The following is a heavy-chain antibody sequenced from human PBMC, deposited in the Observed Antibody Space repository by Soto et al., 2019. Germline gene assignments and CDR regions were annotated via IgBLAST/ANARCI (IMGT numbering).Heavy chain of an antibody. CDR2: ISYSGTT. CDR3: ASGGWYLDY. Sequence: SETLSLTCTVSGGSISSGNYYWSWIRQPPGKGLEWIGFISYSGTTHYNASLRSRVTISVDTSKNQFSLKLSSVTAADTAVYYCASGGWYLDYWGQGTPVTVS. D-gene: IGHD3-16*01. CDR1: GGSISSGNYY. V-gene: IGHV4-30-4*01. J-gene: IGHJ4*02.